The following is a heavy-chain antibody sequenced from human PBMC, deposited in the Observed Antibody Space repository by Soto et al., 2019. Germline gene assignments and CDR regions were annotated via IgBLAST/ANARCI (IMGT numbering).Heavy chain of an antibody. V-gene: IGHV3-33*01. J-gene: IGHJ4*02. CDR1: GFTFSSYG. Sequence: GGSLRLSCAASGFTFSSYGMHWVRQAPGKGLEWVAVIWYDGSNKYYADSVKGRFTISRDNSKNTLYLQMNSLRAEDTAVYYCAREYGRYCSGGSCYSTDYWGQGTLVTVSS. D-gene: IGHD2-15*01. CDR3: AREYGRYCSGGSCYSTDY. CDR2: IWYDGSNK.